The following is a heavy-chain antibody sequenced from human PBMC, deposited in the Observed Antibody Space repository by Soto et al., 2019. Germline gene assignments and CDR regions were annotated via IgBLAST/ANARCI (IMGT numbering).Heavy chain of an antibody. V-gene: IGHV4-59*06. Sequence: SETLSLTCTVSGGSISSYYWSWIRQHPGKGLEWIGYIYYSGSTYYNPSLKSRVTISVDTSKNQFSLKLSSVTAADTAVYYCARDGPSSGYYKEYYFDYWGQGTLVTVSS. D-gene: IGHD3-22*01. J-gene: IGHJ4*02. CDR3: ARDGPSSGYYKEYYFDY. CDR1: GGSISSYY. CDR2: IYYSGST.